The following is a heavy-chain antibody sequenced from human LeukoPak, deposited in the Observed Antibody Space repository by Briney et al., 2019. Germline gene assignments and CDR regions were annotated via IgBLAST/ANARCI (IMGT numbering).Heavy chain of an antibody. CDR2: ISYDGSNK. CDR3: AKVESSGYENWFDP. V-gene: IGHV3-30*18. D-gene: IGHD3-22*01. Sequence: GRSLRLSCAASGFTFSSYGMHWVRQAPGKGLEWVAVISYDGSNKYYADSVKGRFTISRDNSKNTLYLQMNSLRAEDTAVYYCAKVESSGYENWFDPWGQGTLVTVSS. CDR1: GFTFSSYG. J-gene: IGHJ5*02.